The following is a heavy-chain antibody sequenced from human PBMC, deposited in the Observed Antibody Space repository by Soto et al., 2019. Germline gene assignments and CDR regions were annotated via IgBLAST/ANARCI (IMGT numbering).Heavy chain of an antibody. V-gene: IGHV1-3*01. CDR3: ARAPYYYDSSGYSDY. D-gene: IGHD3-22*01. J-gene: IGHJ4*02. CDR1: GYTFTSYA. CDR2: INAGNGNT. Sequence: GASVKVSCKASGYTFTSYAMHWVRQAPGQRLEWMGWINAGNGNTKYSQKFQGRVTITRDTSASTAYMELSSLRSEDTAVYYCARAPYYYDSSGYSDYWGQGTLVTVSS.